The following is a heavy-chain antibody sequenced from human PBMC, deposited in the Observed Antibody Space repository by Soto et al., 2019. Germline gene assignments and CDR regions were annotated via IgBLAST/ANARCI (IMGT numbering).Heavy chain of an antibody. J-gene: IGHJ4*02. CDR1: GDTFTDYY. V-gene: IGHV1-46*01. Sequence: ASVKVSCKASGDTFTDYYIHWVRQAPGQGLEWMGTVNPSGGHTTYAQHFLGRVTMTRDTSTSTLYMELTSLTSDDTAIYYCARGGHVVVVTAAVDYWGQGTLVTVSS. CDR3: ARGGHVVVVTAAVDY. D-gene: IGHD2-21*02. CDR2: VNPSGGHT.